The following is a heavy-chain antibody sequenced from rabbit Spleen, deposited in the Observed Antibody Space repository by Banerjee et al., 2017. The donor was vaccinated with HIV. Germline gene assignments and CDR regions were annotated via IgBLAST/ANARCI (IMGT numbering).Heavy chain of an antibody. CDR3: ARDTSSSFSSYGMDL. V-gene: IGHV1S7*01. CDR2: IDPIFGST. D-gene: IGHD1-1*01. CDR1: GFSFSSSY. Sequence: QLKESGGRLVQPGGSLTLSCTASGFSFSSSYWMCWVRQAPGKGLEWIGYIDPIFGSTYYASWVNGRFTISSHNAQNTLYLQLNSLTAADTATYFCARDTSSSFSSYGMDLWGQGTLVTVS. J-gene: IGHJ6*01.